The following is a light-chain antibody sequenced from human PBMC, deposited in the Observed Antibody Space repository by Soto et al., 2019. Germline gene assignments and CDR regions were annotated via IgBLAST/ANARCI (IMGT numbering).Light chain of an antibody. Sequence: DIQMTQSPSSLSASVGDRVTIPCRASQSISSYLNWYQQKPGKAPKLLIYAASSLQSGVPSRFSGSRSGTDFTLTISSLQPEDFATYYCQPSYSTPTGFAFGPGTKVDIK. CDR2: AAS. V-gene: IGKV1-39*01. J-gene: IGKJ3*01. CDR1: QSISSY. CDR3: QPSYSTPTGFA.